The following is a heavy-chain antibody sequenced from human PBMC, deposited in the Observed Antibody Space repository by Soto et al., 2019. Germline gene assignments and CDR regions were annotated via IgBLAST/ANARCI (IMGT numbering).Heavy chain of an antibody. CDR2: INPATGAA. Sequence: QLHLVQSGAVVKKPGASVTVSCSASGYPVTAYYMHWVRQAPGRGREWMGGINPATGAAKYTQTFQGRVTMTRDTSTSTVFMELSGLPSEDTAVFSCARGGGVGVAGSAAFDMWGQGTLVTVSS. V-gene: IGHV1-2*02. CDR1: GYPVTAYY. J-gene: IGHJ3*02. D-gene: IGHD3-3*01. CDR3: ARGGGVGVAGSAAFDM.